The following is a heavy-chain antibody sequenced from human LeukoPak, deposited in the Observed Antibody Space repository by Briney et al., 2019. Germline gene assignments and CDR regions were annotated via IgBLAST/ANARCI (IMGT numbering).Heavy chain of an antibody. CDR2: IYYSGST. V-gene: IGHV4-39*07. CDR1: GGSISSSSYY. CDR3: ARGIPGYFNTSGYYYDY. D-gene: IGHD3-22*01. J-gene: IGHJ4*02. Sequence: SETLSLTCTVSGGSISSSSYYWGWIRQPPGKGLEWIGSIYYSGSTYYNPSLKSRVTISVDTSKNQFSLKLSSVTAADTAVYYCARGIPGYFNTSGYYYDYWGQGTLVTVSS.